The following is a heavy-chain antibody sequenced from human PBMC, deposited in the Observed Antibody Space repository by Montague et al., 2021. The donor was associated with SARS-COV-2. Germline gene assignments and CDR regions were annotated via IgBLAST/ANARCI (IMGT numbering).Heavy chain of an antibody. CDR3: VREKPGGLRNVFDI. CDR2: ISYNRRTT. J-gene: IGHJ3*02. Sequence: SETLSLTCTILGSWNSGADWRSTRLHPSHQLMSYAGISYNRRTTYYTPSLQRRLTMSIDTYTNQFSLRLTSVTAADTAVFFCVREKPGGLRNVFDIWGQGTTVTVSS. V-gene: IGHV4-38-2*02. CDR1: GSWNSGAD.